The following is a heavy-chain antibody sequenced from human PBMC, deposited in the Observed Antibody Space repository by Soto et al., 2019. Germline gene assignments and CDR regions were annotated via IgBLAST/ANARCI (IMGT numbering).Heavy chain of an antibody. CDR3: ARAPSWWYFDL. J-gene: IGHJ2*01. Sequence: ASVKVSCKASGYTFSTYSMHWVRQAPGQRLEWMGWINAGNGNTKYSQKFQGRVTITRDTSASTAYMELSSLRSEDTAVYYCARAPSWWYFDLWGRGTLVTVSS. CDR1: GYTFSTYS. CDR2: INAGNGNT. V-gene: IGHV1-3*01.